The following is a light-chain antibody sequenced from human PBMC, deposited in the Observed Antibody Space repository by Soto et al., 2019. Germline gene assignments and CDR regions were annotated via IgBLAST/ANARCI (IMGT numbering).Light chain of an antibody. CDR2: KAS. J-gene: IGKJ1*01. CDR1: QSIRSW. V-gene: IGKV1-5*03. Sequence: DIQMTQSPSTLSASVGDRVTITCRASQSIRSWLAWYQQTPGKAPKLLISKASSLESGVPSRFSGSGSGTEFTLTISSLQPDDFATYYCQQYNSYPWTFGQGTKVEI. CDR3: QQYNSYPWT.